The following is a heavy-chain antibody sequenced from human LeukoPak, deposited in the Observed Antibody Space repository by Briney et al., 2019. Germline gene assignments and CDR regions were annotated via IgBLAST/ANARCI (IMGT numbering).Heavy chain of an antibody. CDR3: ARVGPYSSSWYPSRYYYYMDV. D-gene: IGHD6-13*01. CDR1: GGSISSYY. V-gene: IGHV4-59*01. J-gene: IGHJ6*03. Sequence: PSETLSLTCTVSGGSISSYYWSWIRQPPGKGLEWIGYIYYSGSTNYNPSLKSRVTIAVDTSKNQFSLKLSSVTAVDTAVYYCARVGPYSSSWYPSRYYYYMDVWGKGTTVTISS. CDR2: IYYSGST.